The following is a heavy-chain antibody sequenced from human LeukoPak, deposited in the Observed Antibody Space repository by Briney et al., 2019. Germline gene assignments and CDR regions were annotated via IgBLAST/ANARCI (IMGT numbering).Heavy chain of an antibody. V-gene: IGHV3-30*02. CDR2: IRYDGSNK. J-gene: IGHJ4*02. D-gene: IGHD3-3*01. CDR3: ATTSITIFGVVIGFDY. CDR1: GFTFSSYG. Sequence: GGSLSLSCAASGFTFSSYGMHWVRQAPGKGLEWVAFIRYDGSNKYYADSVKGRFTISRDNSKNTLYLQMNSLRAEDTAVYYCATTSITIFGVVIGFDYWGQGTLVTVSS.